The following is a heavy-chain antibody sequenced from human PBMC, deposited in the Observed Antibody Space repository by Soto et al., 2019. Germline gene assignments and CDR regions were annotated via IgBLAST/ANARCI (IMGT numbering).Heavy chain of an antibody. V-gene: IGHV4-31*03. D-gene: IGHD6-13*01. CDR3: ARAHSSSWFDF. J-gene: IGHJ4*02. Sequence: SETLSLTCTVSNDSISNSGYFWTWIRQHPGKGLEWIGYIHYSGNTYYNPSLKSRVTISVDTSKNQFSLKLSSVTAADTAVYYCARAHSSSWFDFWGQGALVTVSS. CDR1: NDSISNSGYF. CDR2: IHYSGNT.